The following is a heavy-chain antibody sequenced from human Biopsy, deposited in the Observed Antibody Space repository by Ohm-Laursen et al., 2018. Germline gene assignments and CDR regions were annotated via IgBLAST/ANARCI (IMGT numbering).Heavy chain of an antibody. V-gene: IGHV3-21*01. J-gene: IGHJ6*02. Sequence: GSLRLSCSASGFSVSSYDMNWVRQAPGKGLEWISYISETSSHIYDADSVRGRFTVARDIAKNSLYLQLNSLRVEDTAVYYCARDSSRRARGGGMDVWGQGTTVTVSS. CDR2: ISETSSHI. D-gene: IGHD6-6*01. CDR3: ARDSSRRARGGGMDV. CDR1: GFSVSSYD.